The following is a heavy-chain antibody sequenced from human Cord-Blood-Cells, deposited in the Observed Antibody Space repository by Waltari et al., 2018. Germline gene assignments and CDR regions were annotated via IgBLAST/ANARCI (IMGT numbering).Heavy chain of an antibody. V-gene: IGHV1-2*02. J-gene: IGHJ4*02. D-gene: IGHD3-10*01. CDR1: GYTFAGYY. CDR2: TNPNSGGT. Sequence: VQLVQSGAEVTKPGASVKVSCKASGYTFAGYYMHWVRRAPGQGLEGKGWTNPNSGGTNDAQKFQGRVTMTRDTSISTAYMGLSRLRSDDTAVYYCARGGQWFGELFGYWGQGTLVTVSS. CDR3: ARGGQWFGELFGY.